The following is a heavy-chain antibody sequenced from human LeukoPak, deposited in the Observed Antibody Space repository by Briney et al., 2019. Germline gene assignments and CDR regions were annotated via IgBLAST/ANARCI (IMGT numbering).Heavy chain of an antibody. CDR1: GFTVSSNY. CDR3: ATDPRYGMDA. CDR2: MYSGGAK. Sequence: GGSLRLSCAASGFTVSSNYMSWVRQAPGKGLEWVSVMYSGGAKYYADSVKGRFTISRDNSKNTLYLQMNSLRAEDTALYYCATDPRYGMDAWGQGTTVTVSS. J-gene: IGHJ6*02. V-gene: IGHV3-53*01.